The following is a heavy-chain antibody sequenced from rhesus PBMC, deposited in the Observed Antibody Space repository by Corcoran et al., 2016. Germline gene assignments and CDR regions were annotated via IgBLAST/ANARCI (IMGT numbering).Heavy chain of an antibody. CDR3: AREEAAAGTHSLDV. CDR1: GASISRNY. D-gene: IGHD6-31*01. J-gene: IGHJ5-2*02. V-gene: IGHV4S2*01. CDR2: IYRSGGST. Sequence: QVQLQESAPGLVKPSETLPLTCAASGASISRNYWSWIRQAPGKGLEWIGRIYRSGGSTDYNTSLKSRLTISIDASKNQFSLKLNSVTAADTAVYYCAREEAAAGTHSLDVWGRGVLVTVSS.